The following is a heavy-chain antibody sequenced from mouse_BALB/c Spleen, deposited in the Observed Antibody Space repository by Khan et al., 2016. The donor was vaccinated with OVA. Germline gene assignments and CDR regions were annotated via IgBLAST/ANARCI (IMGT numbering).Heavy chain of an antibody. CDR1: GFTFSTYG. J-gene: IGHJ3*01. D-gene: IGHD4-1*01. Sequence: EVQLQESGGDLVKPGGSLRLSCAASGFTFSTYGMSWVRQPPDKRLEWVATINSDGDYTYYPDTVKGRFTISRNNAENTLYLQMSSLKSEDTAIYYCASHLTGSFAYWGQVTLVTVSA. V-gene: IGHV5-6*01. CDR2: INSDGDYT. CDR3: ASHLTGSFAY.